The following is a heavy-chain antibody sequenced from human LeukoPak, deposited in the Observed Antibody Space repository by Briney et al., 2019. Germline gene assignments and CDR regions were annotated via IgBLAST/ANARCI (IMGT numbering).Heavy chain of an antibody. D-gene: IGHD5-24*01. Sequence: GGSLRLSCAASGFTFSSYAMNWVRQAPGKGLEWVSAINGGGGSTYSADSVKGRFTISRDNSKNTLYLQMSSLRAEDTAVYYCTKGTLTTGYSSWGQGTLVTVSS. CDR3: TKGTLTTGYSS. V-gene: IGHV3-23*01. J-gene: IGHJ5*02. CDR1: GFTFSSYA. CDR2: INGGGGST.